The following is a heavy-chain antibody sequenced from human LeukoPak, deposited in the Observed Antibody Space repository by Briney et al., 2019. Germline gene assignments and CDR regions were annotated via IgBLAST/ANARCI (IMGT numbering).Heavy chain of an antibody. CDR1: GGSIRSSYYY. CDR3: ARRYYALNDAFDI. Sequence: SETLSLTCTVSGGSIRSSYYYWGWIRQPPGKGLEWIGSIYYSGSTYYNPSLKSRVTISVDTSKNQFSLKLSSVTAADTAVYYCARRYYALNDAFDIWGQGTMVTVSS. D-gene: IGHD3-10*01. J-gene: IGHJ3*02. CDR2: IYYSGST. V-gene: IGHV4-39*01.